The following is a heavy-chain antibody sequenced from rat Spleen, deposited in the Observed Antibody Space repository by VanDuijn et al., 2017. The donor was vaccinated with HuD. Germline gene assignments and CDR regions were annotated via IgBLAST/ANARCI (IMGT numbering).Heavy chain of an antibody. V-gene: IGHV5-20*01. Sequence: EVQLVESGGGLVQPGRSLKLSCAASGFTFSDCYMAWVRQAPTKGLEWVASITNTGVSTYYSDSVKGRFTISRDTAKSTLYLQMNSLRSEDTATYYCTRAIYTTDYYYAKGYYVMDAWGQGASVTVSS. D-gene: IGHD1-6*01. CDR2: ITNTGVST. CDR1: GFTFSDCY. J-gene: IGHJ4*01. CDR3: TRAIYTTDYYYAKGYYVMDA.